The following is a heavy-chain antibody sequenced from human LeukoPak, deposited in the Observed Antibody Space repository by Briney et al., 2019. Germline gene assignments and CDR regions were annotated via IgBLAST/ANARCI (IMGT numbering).Heavy chain of an antibody. V-gene: IGHV4-34*01. CDR3: ARDSGGWFGEFIWDY. J-gene: IGHJ4*02. CDR1: GGSFSGYY. CDR2: INHSGST. Sequence: SETLSLTCAVYGGSFSGYYWSWIRQPPGKGLEWIGEINHSGSTNYNPSLKSRVTISVDTSKNQFSLKLSSVTAADTAVYYCARDSGGWFGEFIWDYWGQGTLVTVSS. D-gene: IGHD3-10*01.